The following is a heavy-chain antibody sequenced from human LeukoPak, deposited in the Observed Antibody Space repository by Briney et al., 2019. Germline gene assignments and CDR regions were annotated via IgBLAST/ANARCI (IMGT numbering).Heavy chain of an antibody. Sequence: PGGSLRLSCAASGFTFSSYAMHWVRQAPGKGLEWVAVISYDGSNKYYADSVKGRFTIPRDNSKNTLYLQMNSLRAEDTAVYYCARDYYDSSGYTPGDAFDIWGQGTMVTVSS. CDR2: ISYDGSNK. V-gene: IGHV3-30-3*01. CDR1: GFTFSSYA. D-gene: IGHD3-22*01. J-gene: IGHJ3*02. CDR3: ARDYYDSSGYTPGDAFDI.